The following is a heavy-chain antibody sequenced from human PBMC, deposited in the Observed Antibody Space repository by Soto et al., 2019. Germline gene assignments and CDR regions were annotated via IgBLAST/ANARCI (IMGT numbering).Heavy chain of an antibody. J-gene: IGHJ4*02. CDR3: AHSVVAGLGYYFDY. CDR1: GFSLSTTRVG. CDR2: IYWDDDK. V-gene: IGHV2-5*02. D-gene: IGHD6-19*01. Sequence: QITLKESGPTLVKPTQTLTLTCTFSGFSLSTTRVGVGWIRQPPGKALEWLALIYWDDDKRYSPSLKSRLTITKDTSKNQVVLTMTNMDPVDTATYYCAHSVVAGLGYYFDYWGQGTLDTVSS.